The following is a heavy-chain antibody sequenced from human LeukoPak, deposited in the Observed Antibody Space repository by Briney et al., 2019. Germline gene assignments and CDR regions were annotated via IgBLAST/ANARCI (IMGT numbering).Heavy chain of an antibody. CDR3: AREMVRGVINPYNWFDP. CDR2: INHSGST. J-gene: IGHJ5*02. D-gene: IGHD3-10*01. V-gene: IGHV4-34*01. CDR1: GGSFSGYY. Sequence: PSETLSLTCAVYGGSFSGYYWSWIRQPPGKGLEWIGEINHSGSTNYNPSLKSRVTISVDTSKNQFSLKLSSVTAADTAVYYCAREMVRGVINPYNWFDPWGQGTLVTVSS.